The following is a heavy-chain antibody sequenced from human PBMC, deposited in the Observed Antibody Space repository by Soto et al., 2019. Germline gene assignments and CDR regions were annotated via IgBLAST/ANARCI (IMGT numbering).Heavy chain of an antibody. CDR1: GFSLSTSGVG. CDR2: IYWDDDK. D-gene: IGHD3-22*01. J-gene: IGHJ4*02. CDR3: ARYYYDSSGYYQQPIDY. Sequence: QITLKESGPTLVKPTQTLTLTCTFSGFSLSTSGVGVCWIRQPPGKALEWLALIYWDDDKRYSPSLKSRLTITKDTSKNQVVLTMTNMDPVDNATYYCARYYYDSSGYYQQPIDYWGQGTLVTVSS. V-gene: IGHV2-5*02.